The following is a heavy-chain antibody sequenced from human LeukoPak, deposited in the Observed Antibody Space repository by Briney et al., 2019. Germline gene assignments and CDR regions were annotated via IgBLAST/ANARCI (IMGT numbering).Heavy chain of an antibody. J-gene: IGHJ4*02. D-gene: IGHD5-12*01. CDR1: GFTFSSYS. V-gene: IGHV3-48*02. CDR3: ARDVRWLRFLFEY. CDR2: ISGTSTTI. Sequence: TGGSLRLSCAASGFTFSSYSMNWVRQAPGKGPEWVSYISGTSTTIYYADSVKGRFTISRDNAKNSLYLQMNSLRNDDTAVYYCARDVRWLRFLFEYWGQGTLVTVSS.